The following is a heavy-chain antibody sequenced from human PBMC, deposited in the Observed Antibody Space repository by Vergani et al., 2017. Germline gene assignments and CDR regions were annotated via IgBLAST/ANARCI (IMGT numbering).Heavy chain of an antibody. CDR3: AKAVVPAAIGWFDP. Sequence: QVQLVQSGAEVKKPGASVKVSCKASGYTFTSYYMHWLRQAPGQGLEWMGWINPNSGGTNYAQKFQGRVTMTRDTAISTAYMELSRLRSDDTAVYYCAKAVVPAAIGWFDPWGQGTLVTVSS. V-gene: IGHV1-2*02. CDR2: INPNSGGT. J-gene: IGHJ5*02. CDR1: GYTFTSYY. D-gene: IGHD2-2*01.